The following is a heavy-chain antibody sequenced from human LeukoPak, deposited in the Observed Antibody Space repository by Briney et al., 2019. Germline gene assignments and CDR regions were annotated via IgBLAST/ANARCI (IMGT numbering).Heavy chain of an antibody. CDR3: ARSGVVSARI. V-gene: IGHV3-9*01. J-gene: IGHJ3*02. CDR2: ISWNSGSI. Sequence: PGGSLRLSCAASGFTFDDYAMHWVRQAPGKGLEWVSGISWNSGSIDYADSVKGRFTISRDNAKNSLYLQMNSLRAEDTAVYYCARSGVVSARIWGQGTMVTVSS. D-gene: IGHD2-15*01. CDR1: GFTFDDYA.